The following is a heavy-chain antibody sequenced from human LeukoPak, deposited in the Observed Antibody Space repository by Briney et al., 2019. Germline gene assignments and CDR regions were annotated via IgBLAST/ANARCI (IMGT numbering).Heavy chain of an antibody. V-gene: IGHV4-4*07. Sequence: SETLSLTCTXSGDSMNNXXXXXXRQPAGKXXXXXXXXXTSGSTNYNPSLKSXXXXSXDTSKNQFSLKLSSVTAADTALYYCARATLRLGDLSLSNYFDPWGQGTLVTVSS. CDR2: XXTSGST. CDR3: ARATLRLGDLSLSNYFDP. J-gene: IGHJ5*02. D-gene: IGHD3-16*02. CDR1: GDSMNNXX.